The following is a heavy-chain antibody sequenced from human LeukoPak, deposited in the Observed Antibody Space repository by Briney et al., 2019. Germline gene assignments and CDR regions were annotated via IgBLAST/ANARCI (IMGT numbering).Heavy chain of an antibody. CDR1: GYSFTSYW. Sequence: GESLKISCKGSGYSFTSYWIGWVRQMPGKGLEWMGIIYPGDSDTRYSPSFQGQVTISADKSISTAYLQWSSLKASDTAMYYCARSDSSSSWSGDYYYYYGMDVWGQGTTVTVSS. J-gene: IGHJ6*02. V-gene: IGHV5-51*01. CDR3: ARSDSSSSWSGDYYYYYGMDV. CDR2: IYPGDSDT. D-gene: IGHD6-6*01.